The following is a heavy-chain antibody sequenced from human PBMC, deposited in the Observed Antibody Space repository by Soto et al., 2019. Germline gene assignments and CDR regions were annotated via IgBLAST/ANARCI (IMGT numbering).Heavy chain of an antibody. Sequence: PGESLKISCKGSGYSFSSYWFSWVRQTPGKGLEWMGRIDPSDSYTNYSPSFQGHVTISADKSISTAYLQWSSLKASDTAMYYCARYSSGWNLLNYYGMDVWGQGTTVTVSS. CDR1: GYSFSSYW. CDR3: ARYSSGWNLLNYYGMDV. D-gene: IGHD6-19*01. CDR2: IDPSDSYT. J-gene: IGHJ6*02. V-gene: IGHV5-10-1*01.